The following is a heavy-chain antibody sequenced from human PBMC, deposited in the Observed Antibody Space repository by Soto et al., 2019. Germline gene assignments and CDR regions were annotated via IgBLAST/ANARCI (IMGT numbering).Heavy chain of an antibody. Sequence: GGSLSLFCAASGFTFSRYAMSWVRQAPGKGLEWVSDISGCGGSTYYADSVKGPFTISRENSKNTLYLQMNSLRAEDTAVYYFAKDEVYCSSTSCYIWDHYYYMDVWGKGTTVTVSS. CDR3: AKDEVYCSSTSCYIWDHYYYMDV. J-gene: IGHJ6*03. D-gene: IGHD2-2*02. CDR1: GFTFSRYA. V-gene: IGHV3-23*01. CDR2: ISGCGGST.